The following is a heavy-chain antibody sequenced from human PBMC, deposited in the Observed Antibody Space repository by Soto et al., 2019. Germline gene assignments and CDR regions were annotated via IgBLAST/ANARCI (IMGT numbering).Heavy chain of an antibody. J-gene: IGHJ3*02. Sequence: QVHLVQSGAEVKKPGSSVKVSCKASGGTFSNHAINWVRQAPGQGLEWMGRIIPIFTTTNYAQKFQGRVTITADESTITAYMELSSRKYYDTAIYYCAREVAADGTFREDVFDIWGQGTMVTVSS. D-gene: IGHD6-13*01. CDR2: IIPIFTTT. V-gene: IGHV1-69*12. CDR3: AREVAADGTFREDVFDI. CDR1: GGTFSNHA.